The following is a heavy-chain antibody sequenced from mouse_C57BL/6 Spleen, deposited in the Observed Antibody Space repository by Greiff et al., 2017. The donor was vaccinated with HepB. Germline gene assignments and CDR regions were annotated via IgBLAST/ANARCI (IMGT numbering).Heavy chain of an antibody. CDR1: GYTFTDYE. J-gene: IGHJ4*01. V-gene: IGHV1-15*01. CDR3: TRPARDYGSSYNYAMDY. D-gene: IGHD1-1*01. CDR2: IDPETGGT. Sequence: LQASGAELVRPGASVTLSCKASGYTFTDYEMHWVKQTPVHGLEWIGAIDPETGGTAYNQKFKGKAILTADKSSSTAYMELRILTSEDSAVYYCTRPARDYGSSYNYAMDYWGQGTSVTVSS.